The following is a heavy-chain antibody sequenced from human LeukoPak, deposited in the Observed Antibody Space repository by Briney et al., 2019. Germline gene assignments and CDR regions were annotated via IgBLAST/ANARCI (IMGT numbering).Heavy chain of an antibody. CDR3: AKLRPAAPSYTRYFDY. CDR2: ITGTGGST. V-gene: IGHV3-23*01. J-gene: IGHJ4*02. D-gene: IGHD2-2*01. CDR1: GFTFASYA. Sequence: HPGGSLRLSCAASGFTFASYAMSWVRQAPGKGLEWVSCITGTGGSTYYADSVKGRFTITRDKSKNTLYLEMSSLRAEDTAVYYCAKLRPAAPSYTRYFDYWGQGTLVTVSS.